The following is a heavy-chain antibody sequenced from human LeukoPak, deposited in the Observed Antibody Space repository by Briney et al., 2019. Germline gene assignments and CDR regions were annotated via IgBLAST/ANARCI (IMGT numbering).Heavy chain of an antibody. CDR2: INNDGSST. CDR3: ARLAAGNSGPLDY. D-gene: IGHD6-13*01. Sequence: GGSLRLSCAASGFTFSSYWMHWVRQAPGKGLVWVSGINNDGSSTKYADSVKGRFTISRDISKNTVFLQMNTLRVEDTAVYYCARLAAGNSGPLDYWGQGTLVTVSS. J-gene: IGHJ4*02. V-gene: IGHV3-74*01. CDR1: GFTFSSYW.